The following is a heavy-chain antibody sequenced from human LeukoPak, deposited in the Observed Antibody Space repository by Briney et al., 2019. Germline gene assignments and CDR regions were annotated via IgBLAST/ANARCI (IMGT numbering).Heavy chain of an antibody. J-gene: IGHJ4*02. CDR1: GGSISSYY. CDR3: ARQSIRGLQFDY. Sequence: PSETLSLTCTVSGGSISSYYWSWIRQPPGKGLEWIGYIYYSGSTNYNPSLKGRVTISVDTSKNQFSLKLSSVTAADTAVYYCARQSIRGLQFDYWGQGTLVTVSS. CDR2: IYYSGST. D-gene: IGHD4-11*01. V-gene: IGHV4-59*08.